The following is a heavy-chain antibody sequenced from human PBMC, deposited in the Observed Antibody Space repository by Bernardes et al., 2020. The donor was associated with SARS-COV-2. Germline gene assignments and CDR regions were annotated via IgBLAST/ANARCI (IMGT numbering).Heavy chain of an antibody. CDR1: GGTFRGHA. CDR3: ALQENAFDI. J-gene: IGHJ3*02. CDR2: IIPTVGTG. V-gene: IGHV1-69*13. Sequence: SVKVSCKASGGTFRGHAVTWVRQAPGQGLEWVGGIIPTVGTGNYAQKLKGRVTLTAADSTGTSYMELSSLTSEDTAIYYCALQENAFDIWGPGTMVTVSA.